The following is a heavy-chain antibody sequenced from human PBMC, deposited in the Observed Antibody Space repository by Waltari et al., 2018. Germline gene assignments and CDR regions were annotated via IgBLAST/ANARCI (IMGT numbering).Heavy chain of an antibody. CDR2: IDTHGSRT. CDR1: GFTFSTYW. Sequence: EVQLVESGGGLIQPGGSLRLSCAASGFTFSTYWMHWVRQVPGKGLVGVSRIDTHGSRTDYAESVKGRFTISRDNAKNTLYLQMNSLRVEDTALYYCARDLGGSGSDWGQGTLVTVSS. V-gene: IGHV3-74*01. CDR3: ARDLGGSGSD. J-gene: IGHJ4*02. D-gene: IGHD1-26*01.